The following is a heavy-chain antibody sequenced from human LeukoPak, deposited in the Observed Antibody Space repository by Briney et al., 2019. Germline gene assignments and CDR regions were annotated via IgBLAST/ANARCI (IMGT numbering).Heavy chain of an antibody. J-gene: IGHJ5*02. CDR1: GGSISSSNW. V-gene: IGHV4-4*02. Sequence: PSETLSLTCAVSGGSISSSNWWSWVRQPPGKGLEWIGEIYHSGSTNYSPSLKSRVTISVDKSKNQFSLKLTSVTAADTAVYYCAMLLDGNWFDPWGQGTLVTVSS. CDR2: IYHSGST. D-gene: IGHD2/OR15-2a*01. CDR3: AMLLDGNWFDP.